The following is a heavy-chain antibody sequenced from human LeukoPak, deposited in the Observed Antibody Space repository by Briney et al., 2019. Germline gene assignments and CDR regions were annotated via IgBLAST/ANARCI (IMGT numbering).Heavy chain of an antibody. CDR1: GYTLTELS. J-gene: IGHJ6*02. V-gene: IGHV1-24*01. CDR3: ATGYIVTAGLMDV. CDR2: CDPEDGKT. Sequence: ASVKVSCKVSGYTLTELSMFWVRQAPGKGLEWMGSCDPEDGKTVYAQKFQGRVTMTEDTSTDTAYMELSSLRSEDTAVYYCATGYIVTAGLMDVWGQGTTVTVSS. D-gene: IGHD2/OR15-2a*01.